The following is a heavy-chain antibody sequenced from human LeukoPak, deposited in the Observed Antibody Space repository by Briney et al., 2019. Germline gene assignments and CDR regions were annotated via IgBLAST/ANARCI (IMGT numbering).Heavy chain of an antibody. V-gene: IGHV4-4*07. CDR2: IHTSGTM. CDR1: GDSISYFY. CDR3: ARGILRDYYDSSGFYHRGGVGY. J-gene: IGHJ4*02. Sequence: SETLSLTCSVSGDSISYFYWSWIRQPAGRGLEWIGHIHTSGTMNYNASLKSRVRISVETSKNQFSLRLSSVTAADTAVYFCARGILRDYYDSSGFYHRGGVGYWGQGTLVTVSS. D-gene: IGHD3-22*01.